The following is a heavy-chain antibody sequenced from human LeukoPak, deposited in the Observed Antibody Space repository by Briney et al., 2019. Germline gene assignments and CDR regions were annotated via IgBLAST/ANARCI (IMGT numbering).Heavy chain of an antibody. CDR2: ISYDGSNK. CDR1: GFTSSSYA. CDR3: ATCGSCTMIVPSDY. V-gene: IGHV3-30-3*01. Sequence: PGRSLRLSCAASGFTSSSYAMHWVRQAPGKGLEWVAVISYDGSNKYYADSVKGRFTISRDNSKNTLYLQMNSLRAEDTAVYYCATCGSCTMIVPSDYWGQGTLVTVSS. D-gene: IGHD3-22*01. J-gene: IGHJ4*02.